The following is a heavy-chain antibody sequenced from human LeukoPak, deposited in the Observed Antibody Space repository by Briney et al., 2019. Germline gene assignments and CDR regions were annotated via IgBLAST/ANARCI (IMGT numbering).Heavy chain of an antibody. CDR3: ARIMAPRIAAAGIFDY. CDR1: GGSFSGYY. J-gene: IGHJ4*02. CDR2: INHSGST. D-gene: IGHD6-13*01. Sequence: SETLSLTCAVYGGSFSGYYWSWIRQPPGKGLEWSGEINHSGSTNYNPSLKSRVTISVDTSKNQFSLKLSSVTAADTAVYYCARIMAPRIAAAGIFDYWGQGTLVTVSS. V-gene: IGHV4-34*01.